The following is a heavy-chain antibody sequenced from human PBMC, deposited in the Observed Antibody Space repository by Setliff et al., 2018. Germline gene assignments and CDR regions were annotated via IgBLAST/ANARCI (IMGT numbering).Heavy chain of an antibody. D-gene: IGHD3-10*01. V-gene: IGHV3-72*01. CDR2: IRNKANDYST. Sequence: GGSLRLPCAASGFTFSDHYMDWVRQAPGKGPEWLGRIRNKANDYSTRYAASVKGGFTISRDDSMNSLYLQMDSLKPEDTALYYCARATFGSGSYFLDFWGQGTLVTVSS. J-gene: IGHJ4*02. CDR3: ARATFGSGSYFLDF. CDR1: GFTFSDHY.